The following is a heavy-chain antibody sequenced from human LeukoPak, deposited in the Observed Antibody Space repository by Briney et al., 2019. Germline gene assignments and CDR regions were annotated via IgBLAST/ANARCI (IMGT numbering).Heavy chain of an antibody. V-gene: IGHV4-30-4*08. CDR2: IYYSGST. Sequence: SQTLSLTCTVSGGSISSVDYCWSWIRQPPGKGLEWIGYIYYSGSTYYNPSLKSRVTISVDTSKNQFSLKLSSVTAADTAVYYCAREHHSRTYYDFWSGYTGGWYFDYWGQGTLVTVSS. CDR1: GGSISSVDYC. CDR3: AREHHSRTYYDFWSGYTGGWYFDY. D-gene: IGHD3-3*01. J-gene: IGHJ4*02.